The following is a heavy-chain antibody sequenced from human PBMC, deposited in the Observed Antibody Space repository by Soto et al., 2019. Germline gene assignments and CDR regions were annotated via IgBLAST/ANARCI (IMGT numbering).Heavy chain of an antibody. D-gene: IGHD1-1*01. J-gene: IGHJ4*02. CDR2: IYYSGST. CDR1: GGSISSGGYY. V-gene: IGHV4-31*03. CDR3: ARWPQLEPRFDY. Sequence: QVQLQESGPGLVKPSQTLSLTCTVSGGSISSGGYYWSWIRQHPGKGLEWIGYIYYSGSTYYNPSLKSGVTLSVDTSKHQFSLKLSSVTAADTAVYYCARWPQLEPRFDYWGQGTLVTVSS.